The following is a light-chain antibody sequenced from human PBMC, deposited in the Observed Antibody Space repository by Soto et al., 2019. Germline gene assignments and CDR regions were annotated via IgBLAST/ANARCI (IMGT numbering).Light chain of an antibody. V-gene: IGKV1-5*03. CDR2: KAS. J-gene: IGKJ1*01. CDR3: QLYNSYLGT. Sequence: DIQMTQSPSTLSASVGDRVTITCRASQSISSWLAWYQQKPGKAPKLLIYKASSLESGVPSRFSGSGSGTEFTLTISSLQPDDFATYYCQLYNSYLGTFGQGTKVEIK. CDR1: QSISSW.